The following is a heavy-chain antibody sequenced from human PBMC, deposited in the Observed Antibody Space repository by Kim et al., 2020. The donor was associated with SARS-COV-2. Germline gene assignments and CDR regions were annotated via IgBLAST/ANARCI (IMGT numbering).Heavy chain of an antibody. CDR3: AKEGPLQGVIVVVITPNAFDI. CDR1: GFTFSSYA. D-gene: IGHD3-22*01. J-gene: IGHJ3*02. CDR2: ISGSGGST. V-gene: IGHV3-23*01. Sequence: GGSLRLSCAASGFTFSSYAMSWVRQAPGKGLEWVSAISGSGGSTYYADSVKGRFTISRDNSKNTLYLQMNSLRAEDTAVYYCAKEGPLQGVIVVVITPNAFDIWGQGTMVTVSS.